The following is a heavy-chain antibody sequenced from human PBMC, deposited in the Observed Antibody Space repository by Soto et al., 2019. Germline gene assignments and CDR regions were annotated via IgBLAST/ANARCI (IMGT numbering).Heavy chain of an antibody. D-gene: IGHD6-19*01. CDR3: ARDRKIAVAGPSNYFYSGLDV. CDR2: ISGSSTYI. CDR1: GFIVTSYT. V-gene: IGHV3-21*01. Sequence: EVQLVESGGGLVKPGGSLRLSCAASGFIVTSYTVNWVRQAPGKGLEWVSSISGSSTYIYYADSVKGRFTISRDNAKNSLSLQLNSLRAEDTAVYYCARDRKIAVAGPSNYFYSGLDVWGQGTTVTVSS. J-gene: IGHJ6*02.